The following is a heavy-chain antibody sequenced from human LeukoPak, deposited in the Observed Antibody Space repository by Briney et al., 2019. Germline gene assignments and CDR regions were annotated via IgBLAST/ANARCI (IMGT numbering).Heavy chain of an antibody. CDR3: ARRGGYDFWSGYHQPGAFDI. CDR1: GYSFTSYW. D-gene: IGHD3-3*01. J-gene: IGHJ3*02. CDR2: IYPGDSDT. V-gene: IGHV5-51*01. Sequence: GESLEISCKGSGYSFTSYWIGWVRQMPGKGLEWMGIIYPGDSDTRYSPSFQGQVTISADKSISTAYLQWSSLKASDTAMYYCARRGGYDFWSGYHQPGAFDIWGQGTMVTVSS.